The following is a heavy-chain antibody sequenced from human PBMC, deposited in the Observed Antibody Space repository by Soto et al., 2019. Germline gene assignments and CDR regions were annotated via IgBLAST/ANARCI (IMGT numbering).Heavy chain of an antibody. Sequence: DVQLVESGGGLMQPGESLRLSCAASGLTVSGKKYVAWVRQAPVKGLEWVSALYDVDGAFYSDSVTGRFTTSSDSSKTTVYLQMNDLRPAATAFYDCATWNEREHAYDVWGQGTTVTFYS. J-gene: IGHJ3*01. CDR2: LYDVDGA. D-gene: IGHD1-1*01. CDR3: ATWNEREHAYDV. V-gene: IGHV3-53*01. CDR1: GLTVSGKKY.